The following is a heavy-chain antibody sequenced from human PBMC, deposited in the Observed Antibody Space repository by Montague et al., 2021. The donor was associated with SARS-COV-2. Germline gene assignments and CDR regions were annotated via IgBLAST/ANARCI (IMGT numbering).Heavy chain of an antibody. CDR3: AKEDLGYCTSICYGMDL. Sequence: SLRLSCAASGFTFSMFPMNWVRQAPGRGLEWVSTISHSGGGRFYADSVKGRFTISSDNSKNTLYLEMTSLRADDTAVYYCAKEDLGYCTSICYGMDLWGHGTTVTVSS. CDR2: ISHSGGGR. V-gene: IGHV3-23*01. J-gene: IGHJ6*02. D-gene: IGHD2-2*01. CDR1: GFTFSMFP.